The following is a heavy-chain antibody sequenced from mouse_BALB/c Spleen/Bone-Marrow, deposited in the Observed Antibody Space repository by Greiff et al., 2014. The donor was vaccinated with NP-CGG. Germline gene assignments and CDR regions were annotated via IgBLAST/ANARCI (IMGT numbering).Heavy chain of an antibody. V-gene: IGHV1S29*02. D-gene: IGHD2-3*01. CDR2: IYPYNGGT. CDR1: GYTFTDYN. J-gene: IGHJ3*01. Sequence: EVQVVESGPELVEPGASVKISCKASGYTFTDYNMHWVRQSHGKSLEWIGYIYPYNGGTVYKQKFKSKATLTVDNSSSTANMELRSLTSEDSAVYYCARGAAYGYYLGLAYWGQGTLVTVSA. CDR3: ARGAAYGYYLGLAY.